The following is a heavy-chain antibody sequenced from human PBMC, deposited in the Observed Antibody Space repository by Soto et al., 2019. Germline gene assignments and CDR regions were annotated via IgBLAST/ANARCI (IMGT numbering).Heavy chain of an antibody. D-gene: IGHD7-27*01. CDR1: GFTFSTYS. V-gene: IGHV3-48*02. Sequence: EVQMVESGGDLVQPGGSLRLSCAASGFTFSTYSINWVRQAPGKGLEWISYITSSSSAIRYADSVQGRFTISRDNAKNSLYLQMNSLKDEDTAVYYCARALNWGFDYWGQGTLVTVSS. J-gene: IGHJ4*02. CDR2: ITSSSSAI. CDR3: ARALNWGFDY.